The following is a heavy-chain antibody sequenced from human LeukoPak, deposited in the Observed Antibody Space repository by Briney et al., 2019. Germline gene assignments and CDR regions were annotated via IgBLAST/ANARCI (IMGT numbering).Heavy chain of an antibody. CDR3: ARGDYRLFDY. V-gene: IGHV4-59*01. D-gene: IGHD4-17*01. J-gene: IGHJ4*02. Sequence: SETLSLTCTVSGGSISRYYWSWIRQPPGKGREWIGYIYYSGSTNYNPSLKSRVTISVDTSKNQFSLKLSSVTAADTAVYYCARGDYRLFDYWGQGTLVTVSS. CDR1: GGSISRYY. CDR2: IYYSGST.